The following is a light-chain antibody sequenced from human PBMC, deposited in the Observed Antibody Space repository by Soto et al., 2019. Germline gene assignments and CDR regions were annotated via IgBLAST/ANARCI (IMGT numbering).Light chain of an antibody. V-gene: IGKV1-39*01. J-gene: IGKJ1*01. CDR3: QQSYRTPWT. CDR2: AAS. CDR1: HSFSIY. Sequence: DLQMTQSPSYLSASVGDRVTITCRTSHSFSIYFNWYQQKPGKAPKLLIYAASSLGSGVPSRFSCSGSGTDFTLIISSLQPEDIPTYYCQQSYRTPWTFGQGTKVEIK.